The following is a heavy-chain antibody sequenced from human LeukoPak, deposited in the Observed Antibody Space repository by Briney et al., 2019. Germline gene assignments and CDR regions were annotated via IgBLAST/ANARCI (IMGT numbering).Heavy chain of an antibody. D-gene: IGHD1-26*01. V-gene: IGHV3-30*03. CDR1: GFTFSSYG. CDR2: ISFDGGTK. CDR3: VRDILGPSRARDI. J-gene: IGHJ3*02. Sequence: GRSLRLSCAASGFTFSSYGMHWVRQAPGKGLEWVAIISFDGGTKYYPDSVKGRFTISRDQSKSTLYLQMSSLRAEDTAVYYCVRDILGPSRARDIWGQGTMVTVSP.